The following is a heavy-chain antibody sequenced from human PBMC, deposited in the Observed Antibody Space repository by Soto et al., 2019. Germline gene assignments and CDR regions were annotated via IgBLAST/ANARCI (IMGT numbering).Heavy chain of an antibody. CDR3: AREGGYCSGGSCSSPNWFDP. CDR2: IIPIFRTA. V-gene: IGHV1-69*01. D-gene: IGHD2-15*01. J-gene: IGHJ5*02. Sequence: QVQLVQSGAEVKKPGSSVKVSCKASGGTFSSYAISWVRQAPGQGLEWMGGIIPIFRTANYAQKFQGRVTITADESTSTAYMELSSLRSEDTAVYYCAREGGYCSGGSCSSPNWFDPWGQGTLVTVSS. CDR1: GGTFSSYA.